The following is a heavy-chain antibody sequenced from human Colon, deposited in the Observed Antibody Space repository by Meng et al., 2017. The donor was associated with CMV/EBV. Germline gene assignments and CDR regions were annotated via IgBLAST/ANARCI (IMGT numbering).Heavy chain of an antibody. Sequence: GESLKISCAASGFSLSYYGMFWVRQAPGKGLEWVAFIRYDGTKKYYVDSVKGRFTISRDNSKNTLYLQMNSLRAEDTAVYYCARDPAGFDYWGQGTLVTVSS. CDR2: IRYDGTKK. J-gene: IGHJ4*02. CDR1: GFSLSYYG. V-gene: IGHV3-30*02. CDR3: ARDPAGFDY.